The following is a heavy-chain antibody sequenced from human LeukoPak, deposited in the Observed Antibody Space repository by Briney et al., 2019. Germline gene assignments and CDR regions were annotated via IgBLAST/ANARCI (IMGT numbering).Heavy chain of an antibody. D-gene: IGHD5-18*01. CDR1: GFTFSSYG. CDR3: APAEGRDSYADFDY. Sequence: GGSLRRSCAASGFTFSSYGMHWVRQAPGKGLEWVAVISYDGSNKYYADSVKGRFTISRDNSKNTLYLQMNSLRAEDTAVYYCAPAEGRDSYADFDYWGQGTLVTVSS. J-gene: IGHJ4*02. CDR2: ISYDGSNK. V-gene: IGHV3-30*03.